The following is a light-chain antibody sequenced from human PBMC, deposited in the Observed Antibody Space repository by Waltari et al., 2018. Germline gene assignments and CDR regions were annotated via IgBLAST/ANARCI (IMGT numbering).Light chain of an antibody. J-gene: IGLJ2*01. CDR3: CSYAGSSTLV. CDR2: EVS. Sequence: QSALTQPASVSGSPGQSITISCTGTSSDVGRYNLVSWYQQHPGKAPKLMLYEVSKRPSGVSNRCSGSKSGNTASLTISGLQAEDEADYYCCSYAGSSTLVFGGGTKLTVL. CDR1: SSDVGRYNL. V-gene: IGLV2-23*02.